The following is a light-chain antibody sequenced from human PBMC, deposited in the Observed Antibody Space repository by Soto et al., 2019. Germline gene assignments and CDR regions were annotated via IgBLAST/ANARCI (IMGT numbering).Light chain of an antibody. CDR1: QSINSE. CDR3: QQGHNWRVT. Sequence: EIVMTQSPATLSLSPGERAALSCRASQSINSELAWYQQKPGQPPRLLIYGASTRATGVPASFTGSESGSEFTLTISRLQPEDFAVYYCQQGHNWRVTFGRGTRLEI. CDR2: GAS. V-gene: IGKV3-15*01. J-gene: IGKJ2*01.